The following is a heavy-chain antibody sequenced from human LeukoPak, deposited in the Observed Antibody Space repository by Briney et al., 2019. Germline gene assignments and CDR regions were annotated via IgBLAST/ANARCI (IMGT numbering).Heavy chain of an antibody. CDR2: ITSYRRDT. J-gene: IGHJ6*03. D-gene: IGHD5-24*01. CDR1: GFTFSNYA. Sequence: GGSLRLSCEASGFTFSNYAMNWVRQTPGKGLEWVSSITSYRRDTYYADSVKGRFTISRDNSKNTLYLQMNSLRAEDTAVYYCAKDGNGYTYYYYYMDVWGKGTTVTISS. CDR3: AKDGNGYTYYYYYMDV. V-gene: IGHV3-23*01.